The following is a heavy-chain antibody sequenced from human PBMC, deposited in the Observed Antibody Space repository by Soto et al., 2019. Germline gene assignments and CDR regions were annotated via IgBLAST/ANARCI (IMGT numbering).Heavy chain of an antibody. CDR3: ARRLGLLVTPIPGY. V-gene: IGHV1-2*02. J-gene: IGHJ4*02. CDR2: INPNSGVT. CDR1: GYTFTGYH. Sequence: GASVKVSCKASGYTFTGYHMHWVLQAPGQGLEWMGWINPNSGVTIYAQKFQGRVIMTRETPITTAYMELSRLTSDDTAVYYCARRLGLLVTPIPGYWGQGTLVTVSS. D-gene: IGHD2-21*02.